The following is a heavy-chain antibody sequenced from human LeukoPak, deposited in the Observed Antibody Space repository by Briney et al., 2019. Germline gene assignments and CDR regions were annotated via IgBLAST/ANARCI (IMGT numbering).Heavy chain of an antibody. CDR2: IYTSGST. V-gene: IGHV4-4*07. J-gene: IGHJ6*03. CDR3: ARARSASSSSFYYYYYMDV. D-gene: IGHD6-6*01. Sequence: PSETLSLTCTVSGGSISSHYWSWIRQPAGKGLEWIGRIYTSGSTNYNPSLKSRVTMSVDTSKNQFSLKLSSVTAADTAVYYCARARSASSSSFYYYYYMDVWGKGTTVTVSS. CDR1: GGSISSHY.